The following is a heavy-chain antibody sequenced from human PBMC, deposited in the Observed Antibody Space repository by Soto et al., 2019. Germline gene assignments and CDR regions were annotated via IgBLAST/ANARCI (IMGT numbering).Heavy chain of an antibody. J-gene: IGHJ6*02. CDR1: GFTFSSYW. V-gene: IGHV3-74*01. CDR2: INSDGSST. Sequence: LRLSCAASGFTFSSYWMHWVRQAPGKGLVWVSRINSDGSSTSYADSVKGRFTISRDNAKNTLYLQMNSLRAEDTAVYYCARSDYYGSGSLYYYYYGMDVWGQGTMVTV. CDR3: ARSDYYGSGSLYYYYYGMDV. D-gene: IGHD3-10*01.